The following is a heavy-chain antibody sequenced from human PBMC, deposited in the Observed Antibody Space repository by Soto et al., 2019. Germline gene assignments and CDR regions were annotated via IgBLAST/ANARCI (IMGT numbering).Heavy chain of an antibody. J-gene: IGHJ6*02. V-gene: IGHV1-69*13. CDR3: ASVCPRDHFWNGQKYYYRYYPMDV. D-gene: IGHD3-3*02. Sequence: SVKVSCKASGGTFSSYAFTWVRQAPGQGLEWMGGITPIFGPVSYAQKFQGRVKITADEGTSTAHMELSSLKSEDTAIYYCASVCPRDHFWNGQKYYYRYYPMDVWGQGTPVTVSS. CDR1: GGTFSSYA. CDR2: ITPIFGPV.